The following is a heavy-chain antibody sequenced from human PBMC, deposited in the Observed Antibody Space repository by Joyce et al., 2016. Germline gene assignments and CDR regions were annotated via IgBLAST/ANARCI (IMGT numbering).Heavy chain of an antibody. CDR2: IIPISGTA. V-gene: IGHV1-69*01. CDR1: GGTFNNYT. Sequence: QVQLVQSGAEVRKPGSSVKVSCKASGGTFNNYTFSWVRQAPGLGLEWMGGIIPISGTATYAQEFQGRVTITAGEDTIIAFMEFNIVGSEDTAVYYCARSLGGYHRPLDYWGQGTLVTVSS. J-gene: IGHJ4*02. CDR3: ARSLGGYHRPLDY. D-gene: IGHD6-25*01.